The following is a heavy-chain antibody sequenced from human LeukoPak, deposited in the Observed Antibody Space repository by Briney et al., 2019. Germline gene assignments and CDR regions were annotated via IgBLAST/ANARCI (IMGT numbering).Heavy chain of an antibody. J-gene: IGHJ4*02. CDR1: GGSVSSGAYY. CDR3: AGCYDSSGYFDY. Sequence: SETLSLTCTVPGGSVSSGAYYWSWIRQHPGKGLEWIGYISYSGSTYYNPSLKSRLTISVDTSKNQFSLKLNSVTAADTAVYYCAGCYDSSGYFDYWGQGTLVTVSS. D-gene: IGHD3-22*01. CDR2: ISYSGST. V-gene: IGHV4-31*03.